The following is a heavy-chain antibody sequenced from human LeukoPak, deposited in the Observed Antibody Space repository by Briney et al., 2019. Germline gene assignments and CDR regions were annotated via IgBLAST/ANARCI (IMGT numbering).Heavy chain of an antibody. CDR2: IYYSGST. CDR3: ARHGYYDFWSGTQYYFDY. CDR1: GGSISSYY. Sequence: PSETLSLTCTVSGGSISSYYWSWIRQPPGKGLEWIGYIYYSGSTNYNPSLKSRVTISVDTSKNQFSLKLSSVTAADTAVYYCARHGYYDFWSGTQYYFDYWGQGTLVTVSS. J-gene: IGHJ4*02. V-gene: IGHV4-59*08. D-gene: IGHD3-3*01.